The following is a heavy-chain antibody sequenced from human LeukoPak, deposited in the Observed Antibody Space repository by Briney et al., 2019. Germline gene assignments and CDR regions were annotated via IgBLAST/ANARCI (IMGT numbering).Heavy chain of an antibody. D-gene: IGHD4-17*01. CDR2: ISGSGGST. CDR1: GFTFSSYA. CDR3: AKGEDYGVYIYPFDY. Sequence: SGGSLRLSCAASGFTFSSYAMSWVRQAPGKGLEWVSAISGSGGSTYYADSVKGRFTISRDNSKNTLYLQMNSLRAEDTAVYYCAKGEDYGVYIYPFDYWGQGTLVTVSS. V-gene: IGHV3-23*01. J-gene: IGHJ4*02.